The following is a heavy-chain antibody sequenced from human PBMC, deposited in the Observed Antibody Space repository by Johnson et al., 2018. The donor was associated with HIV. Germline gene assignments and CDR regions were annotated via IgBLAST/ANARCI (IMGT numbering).Heavy chain of an antibody. D-gene: IGHD6-13*01. V-gene: IGHV3-7*01. CDR2: IKQDGSEK. Sequence: VQLVESGGGLVQPGGSLRLSCAASGFTFSSYWMSWVRQAPGKGLEWVANIKQDGSEKYYADSVKGRFTISRDNAKNSLYLQMNSLRAEDTAVYYCARYSSSSRDTFDIWGQGTRATVSS. J-gene: IGHJ3*02. CDR3: ARYSSSSRDTFDI. CDR1: GFTFSSYW.